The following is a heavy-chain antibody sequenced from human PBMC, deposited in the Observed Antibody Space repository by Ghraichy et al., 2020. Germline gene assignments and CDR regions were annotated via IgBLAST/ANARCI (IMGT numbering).Heavy chain of an antibody. D-gene: IGHD3-22*01. V-gene: IGHV4-34*01. CDR3: ARGRYYYDSSGYKHDY. CDR2: INHSGST. J-gene: IGHJ4*02. Sequence: SETLSLTCAVYGGSFSGYYWSWIRQPPGKGLEWIGEINHSGSTNYNPSLKSRVTISVDTSKNQFSLKLSSVTAADTAVYYCARGRYYYDSSGYKHDYWGQGTLVTVSS. CDR1: GGSFSGYY.